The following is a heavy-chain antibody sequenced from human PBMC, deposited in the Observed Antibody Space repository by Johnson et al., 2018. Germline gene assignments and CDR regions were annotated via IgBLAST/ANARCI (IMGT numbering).Heavy chain of an antibody. J-gene: IGHJ6*03. V-gene: IGHV1-8*01. Sequence: VQLVESGAEVKKPGASVKVSCKASGYTFTSYDINWVRQATGHGLEWMGWMNPNRGNTGYAQKFQGGVTMTRNTSISTAYMELSSLRSEDTAVYYCAGREPNDHYYYYYMDVWGKGTTVTVSS. CDR1: GYTFTSYD. CDR3: AGREPNDHYYYYYMDV. D-gene: IGHD1-1*01. CDR2: MNPNRGNT.